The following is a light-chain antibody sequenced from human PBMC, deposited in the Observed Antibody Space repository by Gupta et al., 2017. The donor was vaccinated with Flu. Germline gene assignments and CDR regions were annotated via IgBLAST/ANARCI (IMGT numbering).Light chain of an antibody. CDR3: QSFDRSLSGVI. CDR2: GDS. V-gene: IGLV1-40*01. J-gene: IGLJ2*01. Sequence: QSVLTQPPPVSGAPGQRVTISCTGSSSNIGAGYSLHWYRQLPGTAPKLVISGDSNRPSGVPDRFSASRSGISASLAITGLQAEDEADYFCQSFDRSLSGVIFGGGTKLTVL. CDR1: SSNIGAGYS.